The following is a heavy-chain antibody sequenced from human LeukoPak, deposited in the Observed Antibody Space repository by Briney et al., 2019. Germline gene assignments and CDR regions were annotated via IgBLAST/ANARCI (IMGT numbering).Heavy chain of an antibody. CDR1: GYAFTSYY. Sequence: GASVKVSCKASGYAFTSYYMHWVRQAPGQGLEWMGIINPSGGSTSYAQKFQGRVTMTRDTPTSTVYMELSSLRSEDTAVYYCARALEYYYYYMDVWGKGTTVTISS. CDR3: ARALEYYYYYMDV. V-gene: IGHV1-46*01. CDR2: INPSGGST. J-gene: IGHJ6*03.